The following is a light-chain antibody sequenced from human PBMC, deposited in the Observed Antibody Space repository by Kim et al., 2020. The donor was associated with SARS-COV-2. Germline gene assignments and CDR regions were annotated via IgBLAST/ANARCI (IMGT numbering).Light chain of an antibody. V-gene: IGLV3-1*01. Sequence: VSPGATASITCARDNLGKRFAFRYHQRPGQSPVLVIYEDKKRPSGVPERFSGSNSGNTATLTISGTQATDEADYYCQAWDSSTAVFGGGTQLTVL. J-gene: IGLJ2*01. CDR1: NLGKRF. CDR2: EDK. CDR3: QAWDSSTAV.